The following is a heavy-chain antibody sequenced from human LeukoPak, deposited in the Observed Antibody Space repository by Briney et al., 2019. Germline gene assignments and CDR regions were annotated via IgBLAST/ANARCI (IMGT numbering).Heavy chain of an antibody. CDR3: ARDSGYSYGYEDYFDY. CDR2: IYYSGST. CDR1: GGSISSGDYY. J-gene: IGHJ4*02. V-gene: IGHV4-30-4*02. D-gene: IGHD5-18*01. Sequence: SETLSLTCTVSGGSISSGDYYWSWIRQPPGKGLEWIGYIYYSGSTYYNPSLKSRVTISVDTSKNQFSLKLSSVTAADTAVYYCARDSGYSYGYEDYFDYWGQGTLVTVSS.